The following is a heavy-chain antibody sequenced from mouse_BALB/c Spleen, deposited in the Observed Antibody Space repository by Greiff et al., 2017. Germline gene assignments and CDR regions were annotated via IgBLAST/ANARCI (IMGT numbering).Heavy chain of an antibody. CDR2: IYPGDGDT. J-gene: IGHJ4*01. D-gene: IGHD2-3*01. V-gene: IGHV1-87*01. CDR3: ARDDGYHYYYAMDY. Sequence: VKLQESGAELARPGASVKLSCKASGYTFTSYWMQWVKQRPGQGLEWIGAIYPGDGDTRYTQKFKGKATLTADQSSSTAYMQLSSLASEDSAVYYCARDDGYHYYYAMDYWGQGTSVTVSS. CDR1: GYTFTSYW.